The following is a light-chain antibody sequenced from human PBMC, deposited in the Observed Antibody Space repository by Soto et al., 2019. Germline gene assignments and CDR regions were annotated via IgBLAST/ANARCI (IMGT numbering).Light chain of an antibody. J-gene: IGLJ2*01. V-gene: IGLV1-47*01. CDR3: AAWNDSLSVPV. CDR2: RND. Sequence: QSVLTQPPSASGTPGQRVTISCSGSGSNIGSNYVYWYQQLPGLAPKVLIYRNDQRPPGVPDRISGSKSGTSASLAIIGLRSEDEAEYHCAAWNDSLSVPVFGGGTKVTV. CDR1: GSNIGSNY.